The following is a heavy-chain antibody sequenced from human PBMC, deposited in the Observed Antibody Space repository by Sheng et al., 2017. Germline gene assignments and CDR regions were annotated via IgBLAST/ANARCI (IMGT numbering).Heavy chain of an antibody. V-gene: IGHV1-2*06. CDR3: AKEGRGTSWTSVDS. D-gene: IGHD4-17*01. CDR2: VNPNSGGT. Sequence: QVQLVQSGAEMKKPGASVKVSCKASGYTFTDFYIHWVRRAPGQGLEWMGRVNPNSGGTNSAQNFQGRVTMTRDTSITTTYMELTRLTSDDTAVYYCAKEGRGTSWTSVDSWGRGNPWSP. J-gene: IGHJ5*02. CDR1: GYTFTDFY.